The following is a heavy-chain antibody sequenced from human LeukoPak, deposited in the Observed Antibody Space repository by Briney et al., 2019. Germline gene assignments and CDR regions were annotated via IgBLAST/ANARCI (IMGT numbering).Heavy chain of an antibody. J-gene: IGHJ4*02. Sequence: ASVKVSCKASGYTFTDYYMHWVRQAPGPGLEWMGWINPNSGGTDYAQKFQGRVTLIRDTSISTAYMELSRLTSDDTAVYYCARGRYCGETTCSDFDSWGPGTLVTVSS. CDR2: INPNSGGT. CDR3: ARGRYCGETTCSDFDS. D-gene: IGHD2-21*01. V-gene: IGHV1-2*02. CDR1: GYTFTDYY.